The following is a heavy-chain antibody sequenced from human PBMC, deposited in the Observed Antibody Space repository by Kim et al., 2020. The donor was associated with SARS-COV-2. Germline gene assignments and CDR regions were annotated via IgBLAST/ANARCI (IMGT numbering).Heavy chain of an antibody. V-gene: IGHV3-23*03. D-gene: IGHD3-10*01. CDR3: AKGFYFFGSGIYDY. J-gene: IGHJ4*01. Sequence: ADSVRGRFTTARDTPKTPLYLQMNSLRAEDTAVYYCAKGFYFFGSGIYDYWGHGTLVTVSS.